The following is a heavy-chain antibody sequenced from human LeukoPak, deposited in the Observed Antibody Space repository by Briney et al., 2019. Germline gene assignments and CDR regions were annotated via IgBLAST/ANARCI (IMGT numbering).Heavy chain of an antibody. CDR2: ISAYNGNT. Sequence: ASVKVSCKASGYTFTSYGISWVRQAPGQGLEWMGWISAYNGNTNYAQKLQGRVTMTTDTSTSTAYMELRSLRSDDTAVYYCASAFSTRGWFGYWGQGTLVTVSS. J-gene: IGHJ5*01. CDR1: GYTFTSYG. CDR3: ASAFSTRGWFGY. V-gene: IGHV1-18*01.